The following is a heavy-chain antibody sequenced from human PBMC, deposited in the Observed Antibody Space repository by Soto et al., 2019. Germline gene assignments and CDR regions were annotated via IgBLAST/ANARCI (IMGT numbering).Heavy chain of an antibody. CDR2: IYYSGTT. Sequence: QVQLQESGPGLVKPSDTLSLTCAVSAYSISSSNWWGWIRQPPGKGLEWIGYIYYSGTTYYNPSLKXRXPXSXTTSKNQFSLKLTSVTAVDTAVYYCARREIQGPIDYWGQGTLVTVSS. D-gene: IGHD1-26*01. V-gene: IGHV4-28*01. J-gene: IGHJ4*02. CDR1: AYSISSSNW. CDR3: ARREIQGPIDY.